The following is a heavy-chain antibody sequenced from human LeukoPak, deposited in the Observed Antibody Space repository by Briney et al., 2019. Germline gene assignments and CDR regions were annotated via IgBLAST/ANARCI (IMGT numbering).Heavy chain of an antibody. J-gene: IGHJ6*03. V-gene: IGHV1-2*02. CDR3: ARGDIRLGYSYMDA. Sequence: ASVKVSCKASGYTFTDYYIHWVRQAPGQGLEWMGWINPNSGGTNYAQKFQGRVTMTRDTSISTAYMELSRLRSDDTAVYYCARGDIRLGYSYMDAWGKGTTVTVSS. D-gene: IGHD2-15*01. CDR2: INPNSGGT. CDR1: GYTFTDYY.